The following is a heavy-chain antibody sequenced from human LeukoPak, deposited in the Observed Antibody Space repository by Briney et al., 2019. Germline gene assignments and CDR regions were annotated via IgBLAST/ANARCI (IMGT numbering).Heavy chain of an antibody. J-gene: IGHJ4*02. Sequence: SETLSLTCTVSDDSLSRYYWGWIRQPPGKGLEWIGSIYYSGSTYYNPSLKSRVTISVDTSKNQFSLKLSSVTAADTAVYYCARHDPYCDSSGYLVDYWGQGTLVTVSS. CDR1: DDSLSRYY. V-gene: IGHV4-39*01. CDR2: IYYSGST. D-gene: IGHD3-22*01. CDR3: ARHDPYCDSSGYLVDY.